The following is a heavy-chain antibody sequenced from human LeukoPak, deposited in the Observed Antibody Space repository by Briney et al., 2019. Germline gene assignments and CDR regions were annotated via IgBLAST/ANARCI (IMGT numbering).Heavy chain of an antibody. CDR2: INHGGST. Sequence: SQTLSLTCAVYGGSFSGYYWSWIRQPPGKGLEWIGEINHGGSTNYNPSLKSRVTISVDTSKNKFSLKLSSVTAADTAVYYCARIGYGSGWYAANFDYWGQGPLVTVSS. J-gene: IGHJ4*02. CDR1: GGSFSGYY. D-gene: IGHD6-19*01. CDR3: ARIGYGSGWYAANFDY. V-gene: IGHV4-34*01.